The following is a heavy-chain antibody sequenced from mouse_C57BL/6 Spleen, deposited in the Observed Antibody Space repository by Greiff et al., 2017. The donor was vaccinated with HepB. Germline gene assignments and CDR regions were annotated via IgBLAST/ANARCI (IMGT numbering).Heavy chain of an antibody. J-gene: IGHJ2*01. D-gene: IGHD1-1*01. Sequence: QVQLQQSGAELVKPGASVKISCKASGYAFSSYWMNWVKQRPGKGLEWIGQIYPGDGATNYNGKFKGKATLTADKSSSTASMQLSSLTSEDSAVYCCARVYYGSSLDYWGQGTTLTVSS. CDR3: ARVYYGSSLDY. CDR2: IYPGDGAT. CDR1: GYAFSSYW. V-gene: IGHV1-80*01.